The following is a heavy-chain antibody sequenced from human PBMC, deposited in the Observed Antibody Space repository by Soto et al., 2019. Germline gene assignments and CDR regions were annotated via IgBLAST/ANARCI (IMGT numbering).Heavy chain of an antibody. V-gene: IGHV4-61*01. CDR3: AKAPGPYCSSTSCHDSWFDP. CDR2: IYYSGST. D-gene: IGHD2-2*01. Sequence: SETLSLTCTVSGGSVSSGSYYWSWIRQPPGKGLEWIGYIYYSGSTNYNPSLKSRVTISVDTSKNQFSLKLSSVTAADTAVYYCAKAPGPYCSSTSCHDSWFDPWGQGTLVTVS. J-gene: IGHJ5*02. CDR1: GGSVSSGSYY.